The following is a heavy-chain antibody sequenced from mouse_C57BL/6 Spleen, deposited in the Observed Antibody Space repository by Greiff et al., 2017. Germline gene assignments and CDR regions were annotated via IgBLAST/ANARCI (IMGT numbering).Heavy chain of an antibody. D-gene: IGHD3-1*01. Sequence: QFQLQQPGAELVKPGASVKVSCKASGYTFTSYWLHWVKQRPGQGLEWIGRINPSGGDTNYNQKFKGKATLSVDKSSSTAYMQLSSLTSEDSAVYYCARELLSGYDYWGQGTTLTVSS. CDR2: INPSGGDT. V-gene: IGHV1-74*01. J-gene: IGHJ2*01. CDR3: ARELLSGYDY. CDR1: GYTFTSYW.